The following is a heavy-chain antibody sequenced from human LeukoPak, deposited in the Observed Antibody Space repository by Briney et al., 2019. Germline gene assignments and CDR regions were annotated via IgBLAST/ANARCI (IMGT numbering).Heavy chain of an antibody. J-gene: IGHJ6*03. CDR2: IYYSGSN. CDR3: ARGVAWFGELLWVYYYYYMDV. CDR1: GGSISSYH. Sequence: PSETLSLTCTVSGGSISSYHWSWIRQPPGKGLEWIGYIYYSGSNNYNPSLKSRVTISVDTSKNQFSLKLSSVTAADTAVYYCARGVAWFGELLWVYYYYYMDVWGKGTTVTISS. D-gene: IGHD3-10*01. V-gene: IGHV4-59*01.